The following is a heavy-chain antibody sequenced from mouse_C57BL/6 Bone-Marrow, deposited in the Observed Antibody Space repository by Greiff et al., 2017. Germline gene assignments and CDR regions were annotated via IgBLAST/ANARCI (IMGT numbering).Heavy chain of an antibody. CDR1: GYTFTDYE. CDR2: IDPETGGT. Sequence: VQLQQSGAELVRPGASVTLSCKASGYTFTDYEMHWVKQTPVHGLEWIGTIDPETGGTAYNQKFKGQAILTADKSSSTAYMELRSLTSEYSAVYYCSRAIDYWGQGTSVTVSS. CDR3: SRAIDY. J-gene: IGHJ4*01. V-gene: IGHV1-15*01.